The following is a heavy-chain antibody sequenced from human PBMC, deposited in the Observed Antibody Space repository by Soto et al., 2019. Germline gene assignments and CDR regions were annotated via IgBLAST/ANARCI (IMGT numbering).Heavy chain of an antibody. J-gene: IGHJ3*02. CDR2: ISSDGSNQ. D-gene: IGHD2-8*01. CDR1: GFPLNNFP. Sequence: QVQLVESGGGGARLGSPLRLPVPPPGFPLNNFPMHGAPRAPGRGGDWMTVISSDGSNQKYADSVKGRFTISRDNSKNTLYLQMNNLSAEDTAVYYCARDLTKGGDAFDIWGQGTMVTVSS. CDR3: ARDLTKGGDAFDI. V-gene: IGHV3-30-3*01.